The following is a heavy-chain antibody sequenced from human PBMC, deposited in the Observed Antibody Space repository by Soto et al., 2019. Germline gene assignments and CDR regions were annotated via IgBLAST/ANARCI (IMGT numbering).Heavy chain of an antibody. CDR3: ARDRCSGGSCYGNFDY. CDR2: INPSGGST. D-gene: IGHD2-15*01. J-gene: IGHJ4*02. Sequence: ASVKVSCKASGYTFTSYYMHWVRQAPGQGLEWMGIINPSGGSTSYAQKFQGRVTMTRDTSTNTVYMELSSLRSEDTAVFYWARDRCSGGSCYGNFDYLGQGTLVTVSS. CDR1: GYTFTSYY. V-gene: IGHV1-46*01.